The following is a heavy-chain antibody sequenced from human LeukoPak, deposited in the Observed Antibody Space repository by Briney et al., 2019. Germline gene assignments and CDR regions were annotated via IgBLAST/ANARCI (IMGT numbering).Heavy chain of an antibody. CDR2: ISYDGSNK. J-gene: IGHJ4*02. D-gene: IGHD2-2*01. CDR1: GFTFSSYG. V-gene: IGHV3-30*18. CDR3: AKDAGSYCSSTSCYYDY. Sequence: GGSLRLSCAASGFTFSSYGMHWVRQAPGKGLEWVAVISYDGSNKYYADSVKGRFTISRDNSKNTLYLQMNSLRAEDTAVYYCAKDAGSYCSSTSCYYDYRGQGTLVTVSS.